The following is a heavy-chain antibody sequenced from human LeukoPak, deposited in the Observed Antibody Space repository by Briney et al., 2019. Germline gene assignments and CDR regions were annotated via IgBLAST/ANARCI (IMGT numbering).Heavy chain of an antibody. V-gene: IGHV3-30-3*01. CDR1: GCTFSSYA. J-gene: IGHJ4*02. CDR2: ISYDGSNK. D-gene: IGHD5-18*01. CDR3: ARTNTAMADLLSY. Sequence: PGGSLRLSCAASGCTFSSYAMHWVRQAPGKGLEWVAVISYDGSNKYYADSVKGRFTISRDNSKNTLYLQMNSLRAEDTAVYYCARTNTAMADLLSYWGQGTLVTVSS.